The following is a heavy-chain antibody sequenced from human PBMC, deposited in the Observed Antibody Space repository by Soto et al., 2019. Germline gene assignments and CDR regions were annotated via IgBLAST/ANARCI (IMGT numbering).Heavy chain of an antibody. V-gene: IGHV3-23*01. Sequence: EVQLLESGGGLVQPGGSLRLSCAASGFTFSSYAMSWVRQAPGKGLEWVSAISGSGGSTYYADSVKGRFTISRDNSKNTLYLQMNSLRAEDTAVYYCANTPSPYYYDSSGYYPQSWGQGTMVTVSS. J-gene: IGHJ3*01. D-gene: IGHD3-22*01. CDR3: ANTPSPYYYDSSGYYPQS. CDR1: GFTFSSYA. CDR2: ISGSGGST.